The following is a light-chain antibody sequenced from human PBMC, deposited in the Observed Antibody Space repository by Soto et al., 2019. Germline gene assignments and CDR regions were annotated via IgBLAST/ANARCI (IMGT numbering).Light chain of an antibody. Sequence: DIHITQSPCTLSGFFVDRVTLTFRASRSINRWLAWYQQKPGKAPKLIISDASNLETGVPSRFSGSGSGTEFTLTISSLQSDDFATYYCQQYSAYWTFGQGTKVDIK. V-gene: IGKV1-5*01. J-gene: IGKJ1*01. CDR2: DAS. CDR3: QQYSAYWT. CDR1: RSINRW.